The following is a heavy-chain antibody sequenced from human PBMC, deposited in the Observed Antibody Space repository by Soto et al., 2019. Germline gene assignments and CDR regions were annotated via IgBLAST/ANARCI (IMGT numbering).Heavy chain of an antibody. J-gene: IGHJ4*02. CDR3: AKRPLTAAGFDY. D-gene: IGHD6-13*01. V-gene: IGHV3-23*01. CDR1: AFSFSNYA. CDR2: ITGSGGGT. Sequence: GGSLRLSCTASAFSFSNYAMTWVRQAPGKGLEWVSVITGSGGGTYFVDSVKGRFTISRDNSKNTVYLQMNSLRAEDTAVYYCAKRPLTAAGFDYWGQGTLVTVSS.